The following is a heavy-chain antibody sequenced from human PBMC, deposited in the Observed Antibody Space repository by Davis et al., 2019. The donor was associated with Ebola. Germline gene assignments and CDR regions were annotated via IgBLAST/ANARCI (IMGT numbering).Heavy chain of an antibody. Sequence: GESLKISCAASGFTFSSYSMNWVRQAPGKGLEWVSSISSSSSYIYYADSVKGRFTISRDNAKNSLYLQMNSLRAEDTAVYYCARDWPTIGSPFDYWGQGTLVTVSS. CDR1: GFTFSSYS. V-gene: IGHV3-21*01. CDR3: ARDWPTIGSPFDY. J-gene: IGHJ4*02. CDR2: ISSSSSYI. D-gene: IGHD5-12*01.